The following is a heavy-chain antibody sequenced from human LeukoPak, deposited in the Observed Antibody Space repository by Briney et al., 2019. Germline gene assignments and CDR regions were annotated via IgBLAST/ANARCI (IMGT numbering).Heavy chain of an antibody. D-gene: IGHD3-9*01. CDR3: ARYYDILTGYFDY. J-gene: IGHJ4*02. Sequence: GASVKVSCKASGGTFSSYAISWVRQAPGQGLEWMGWINPNSGGTNYAQKFQGRVTMTRDTSISTAYMELSRLRSDDTAVYYCARYYDILTGYFDYWGQGTLVTVSS. CDR2: INPNSGGT. CDR1: GGTFSSYA. V-gene: IGHV1-2*02.